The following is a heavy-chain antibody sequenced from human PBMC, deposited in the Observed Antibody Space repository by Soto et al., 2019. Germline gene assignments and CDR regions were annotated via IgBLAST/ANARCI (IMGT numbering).Heavy chain of an antibody. V-gene: IGHV5-51*01. Sequence: GESLKISCKGSGYSFTSYWIGWVRQMPGKGLEWMGIIYPGDSDTRYSPSFQGQVTISADKSISTAYLQWSSLKASDTAVYYCARVYYDILTGYPLYFDYWGQGTLVTVSS. CDR1: GYSFTSYW. CDR2: IYPGDSDT. D-gene: IGHD3-9*01. J-gene: IGHJ4*02. CDR3: ARVYYDILTGYPLYFDY.